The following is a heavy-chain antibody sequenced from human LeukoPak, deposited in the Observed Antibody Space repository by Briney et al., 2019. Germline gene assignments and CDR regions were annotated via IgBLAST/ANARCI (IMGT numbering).Heavy chain of an antibody. CDR2: IRSIGYGGTT. D-gene: IGHD1-1*01. Sequence: PGGSLRLSCTVSGLTFGDYAVTWVRQAPRKGLEWVGFIRSIGYGGTTEYAASVQGRFTISRDDSKSIVYLEMNTLKTEDTVVYYCTGDTNRVFDYWGQGTLVTVSA. J-gene: IGHJ4*02. CDR3: TGDTNRVFDY. CDR1: GLTFGDYA. V-gene: IGHV3-49*04.